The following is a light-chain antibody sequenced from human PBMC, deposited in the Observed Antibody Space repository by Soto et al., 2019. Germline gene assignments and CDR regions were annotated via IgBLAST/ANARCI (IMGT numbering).Light chain of an antibody. CDR2: TAS. J-gene: IGKJ2*01. Sequence: DIPMTQSPSSLSASVGDRVTITCRASQSISSYLNWYQQKPGKAPKLLIYTASSLQSGVPSRFSGSGSGTDFTLTISSLQPEDFATYYCQQSYTNPPYTFGQGTKLEIK. V-gene: IGKV1-39*01. CDR3: QQSYTNPPYT. CDR1: QSISSY.